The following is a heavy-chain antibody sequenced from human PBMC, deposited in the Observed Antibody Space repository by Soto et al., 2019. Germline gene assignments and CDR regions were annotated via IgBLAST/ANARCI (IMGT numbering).Heavy chain of an antibody. V-gene: IGHV3-23*01. D-gene: IGHD3-22*01. Sequence: LRLSCAASGFTFSSYAMSWVRQAPGKGLEWVSAISGSGGSTYYADSVKGRFTISRDNSKNTLYLKMNGLRAEDTAVYYCAKFDSSGYYDYWGQGTLVTVSS. CDR2: ISGSGGST. CDR1: GFTFSSYA. CDR3: AKFDSSGYYDY. J-gene: IGHJ4*02.